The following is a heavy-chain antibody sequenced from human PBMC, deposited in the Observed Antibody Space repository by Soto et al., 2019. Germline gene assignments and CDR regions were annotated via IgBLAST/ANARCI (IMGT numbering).Heavy chain of an antibody. CDR2: ITSGGST. V-gene: IGHV3-66*01. D-gene: IGHD3-3*01. CDR1: GFTVSSDY. CDR3: ARDILGGAYDFWH. J-gene: IGHJ4*02. Sequence: EVQLVESGGGLVQPGGSLRLSCAASGFTVSSDYMTWVRQAPGKGLEWVSVITSGGSTYYAASVKGRFAISRDSSKNTLYLQTSSLRAEDTAVYYCARDILGGAYDFWHGGQGTLVTVSS.